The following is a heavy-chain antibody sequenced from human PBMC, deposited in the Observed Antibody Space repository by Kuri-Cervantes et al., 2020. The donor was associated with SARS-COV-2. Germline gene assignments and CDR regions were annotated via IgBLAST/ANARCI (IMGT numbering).Heavy chain of an antibody. D-gene: IGHD1-26*01. Sequence: SETLSLTCAVSGGSISSGGYSWSWIRQPPGKGLEWIGYFYSTGVTNYDPSLKTRVTMSTDASKNQLSLKLTSVTAADTAVYFCARDNILFSGSGFDSWGQGALVTVSS. CDR1: GGSISSGGYS. CDR2: FYSTGVT. V-gene: IGHV4-61*08. J-gene: IGHJ4*02. CDR3: ARDNILFSGSGFDS.